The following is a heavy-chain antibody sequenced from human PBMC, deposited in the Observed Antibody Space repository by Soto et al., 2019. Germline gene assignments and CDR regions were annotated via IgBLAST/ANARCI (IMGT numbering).Heavy chain of an antibody. CDR3: ARGPTLEDSDWPIYYYYGMDV. CDR2: IWYDGSNK. Sequence: GGSLRLSCAASGFTFSSYAMNWVRQAPGKGLEWVSVIWYDGSNKYYADSVKGRFTISRDNSKNTLYLQMNSLRAEDTAVYYCARGPTLEDSDWPIYYYYGMDVWGQGTTVAVSS. CDR1: GFTFSSYA. J-gene: IGHJ6*02. V-gene: IGHV3-33*08. D-gene: IGHD2-21*02.